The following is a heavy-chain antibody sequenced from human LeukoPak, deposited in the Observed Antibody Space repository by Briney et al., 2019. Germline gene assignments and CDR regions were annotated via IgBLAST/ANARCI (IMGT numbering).Heavy chain of an antibody. J-gene: IGHJ4*02. V-gene: IGHV3-23*01. CDR2: ISGSGSST. Sequence: GGSLRLSCAASGFTFSSFTMSWVRRVPGKGLEWVSAISGSGSSTYYADSVKARFTISRDNSKNMLYLQMNSVRAEDTALYYCAKDNSYGNFDYWGQGTLVTVSS. CDR1: GFTFSSFT. CDR3: AKDNSYGNFDY. D-gene: IGHD5-18*01.